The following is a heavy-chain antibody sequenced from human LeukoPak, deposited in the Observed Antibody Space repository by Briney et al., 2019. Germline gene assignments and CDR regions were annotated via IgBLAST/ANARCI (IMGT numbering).Heavy chain of an antibody. V-gene: IGHV3-33*01. D-gene: IGHD3-3*01. CDR1: GFTFSSYG. CDR2: IWCDGSNK. Sequence: GRSLRLSCAASGFTFSSYGMHWVRQAPGKGLEWVAVIWCDGSNKYYADSVKGRFTISRDNSKNTLYLQMNSLRAEDTAVYYCARAKGMEWTFYGMDVWGQGTTVTVSS. CDR3: ARAKGMEWTFYGMDV. J-gene: IGHJ6*02.